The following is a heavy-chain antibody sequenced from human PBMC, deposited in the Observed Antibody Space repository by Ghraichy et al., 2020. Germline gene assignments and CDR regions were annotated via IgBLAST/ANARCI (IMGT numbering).Heavy chain of an antibody. CDR1: GGSISSGGYS. Sequence: SETLSLTCAVSGGSISSGGYSWSWIRQPPGKGLEWIGYIYHSGSTYYNPSLKSRVTISVDRSKNQFSLKLSSVTAADTAVYYCARGNPGIRSPMAGIAAAGTGYYFDYWGQGTLVTVSS. D-gene: IGHD6-13*01. CDR3: ARGNPGIRSPMAGIAAAGTGYYFDY. J-gene: IGHJ4*02. V-gene: IGHV4-30-2*01. CDR2: IYHSGST.